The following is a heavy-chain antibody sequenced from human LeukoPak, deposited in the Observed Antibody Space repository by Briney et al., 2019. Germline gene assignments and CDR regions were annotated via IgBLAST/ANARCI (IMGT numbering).Heavy chain of an antibody. CDR1: GGPVTDPGYY. J-gene: IGHJ4*02. CDR3: ARHGLQRFDY. V-gene: IGHV4-39*01. Sequence: SETLSLTCTVSGGPVTDPGYYWGWVRQPPGKELEWIASVHSSGNTYYKSSLKSRVTISLDTSHKQISLSLTSVAASDTAVYFCARHGLQRFDYWGQGTLVPVSS. D-gene: IGHD2-2*01. CDR2: VHSSGNT.